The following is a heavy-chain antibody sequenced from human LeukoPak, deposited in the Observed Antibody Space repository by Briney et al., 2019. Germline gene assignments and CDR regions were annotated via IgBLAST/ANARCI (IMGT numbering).Heavy chain of an antibody. CDR2: IIPIFGTA. J-gene: IGHJ4*02. Sequence: VASVNVSFKASGGTFVIYAISWVRQAPGQGREGMGGIIPIFGTANYAQKFQGRVTITADKSTSTAYMELSSLRSDDTAVYYCAREYYYDSSGYYYWGQGTLVTVSS. V-gene: IGHV1-69*06. CDR3: AREYYYDSSGYYY. CDR1: GGTFVIYA. D-gene: IGHD3-22*01.